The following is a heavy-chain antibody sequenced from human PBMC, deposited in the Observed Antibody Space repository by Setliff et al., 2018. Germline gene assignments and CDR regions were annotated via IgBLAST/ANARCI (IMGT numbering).Heavy chain of an antibody. D-gene: IGHD2-2*02. CDR3: ARDRQYCSSTSCYTSYFYYYAMDI. CDR2: IYSSGST. CDR1: GGSFSGYY. V-gene: IGHV4-4*07. J-gene: IGHJ6*02. Sequence: SETLSLTCAVYGGSFSGYYWSWIRQPPGKGLEWIGRIYSSGSTKYNPSLKSRVTISLDTSRNQVSLKLSSVTAADTAVYYCARDRQYCSSTSCYTSYFYYYAMDIWGQGTTVTAP.